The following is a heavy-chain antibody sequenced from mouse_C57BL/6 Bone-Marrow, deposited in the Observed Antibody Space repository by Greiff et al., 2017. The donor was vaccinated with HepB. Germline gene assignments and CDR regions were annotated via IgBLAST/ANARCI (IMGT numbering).Heavy chain of an antibody. D-gene: IGHD1-1*01. J-gene: IGHJ4*01. CDR3: ARDATYYYGSSSYYYAMDY. V-gene: IGHV7-1*01. CDR1: GFTFSDFY. CDR2: SRNKANDYTT. Sequence: EVKLMESGGGLVQSGRSLRLSCATSGFTFSDFYMEWVRQAPGKGLEWIAASRNKANDYTTEYSASVKGRFIVSRDTSQSILYLQMNALRAEDTAIYYCARDATYYYGSSSYYYAMDYWGQGTSVTVSS.